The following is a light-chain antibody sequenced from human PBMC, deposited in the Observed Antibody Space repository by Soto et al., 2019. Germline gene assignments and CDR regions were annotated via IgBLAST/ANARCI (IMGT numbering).Light chain of an antibody. V-gene: IGKV3-15*01. Sequence: EIVMTPSPATLSVSPGERATLSCRASPSVSSNLAWYHQKHGQAPMLLIYGASTMATGIPDRFSGSGSGTEFTLTISSLQSEDVAVYYCQQYNTWLPWTFGQGTKVEIK. CDR3: QQYNTWLPWT. CDR2: GAS. J-gene: IGKJ1*01. CDR1: PSVSSN.